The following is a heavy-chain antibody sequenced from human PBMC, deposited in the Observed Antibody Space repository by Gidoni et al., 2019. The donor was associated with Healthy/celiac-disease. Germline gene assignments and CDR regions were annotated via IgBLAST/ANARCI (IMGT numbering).Heavy chain of an antibody. CDR3: ARGPPYSSSWSGFLGLFDY. CDR2: ISAYNGNT. V-gene: IGHV1-18*01. J-gene: IGHJ4*02. CDR1: GYTFTSSG. D-gene: IGHD6-13*01. Sequence: QVQLVQSGAEVKKPGAAVKVSCKASGYTFTSSGISWVRQAPGQGLEWMGCISAYNGNTNSAQKLHGRVTMTTDTSTSTAYMELRSLRSDDTAVYYCARGPPYSSSWSGFLGLFDYWGQGTLVTVSS.